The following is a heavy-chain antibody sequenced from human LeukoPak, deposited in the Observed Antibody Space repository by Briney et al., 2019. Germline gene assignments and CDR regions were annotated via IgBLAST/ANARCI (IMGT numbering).Heavy chain of an antibody. CDR3: AKGEPGPLAVAGRSYYYYGMDV. CDR1: GFTFSSYG. D-gene: IGHD6-19*01. CDR2: ISYDGSNK. J-gene: IGHJ6*02. V-gene: IGHV3-30*18. Sequence: GRSLRLSCAASGFTFSSYGMHWVRQAPGKGLEWVAVISYDGSNKYYADSVKGRFTISRDNSKNTLYLQMNRLRAEDTAVYYCAKGEPGPLAVAGRSYYYYGMDVWGQGTTVTVSS.